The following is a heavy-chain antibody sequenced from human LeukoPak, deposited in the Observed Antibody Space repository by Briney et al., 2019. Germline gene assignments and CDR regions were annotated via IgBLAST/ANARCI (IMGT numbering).Heavy chain of an antibody. CDR2: IYYSGST. V-gene: IGHV4-59*01. Sequence: SETLSLTCTVSGGSISSYYWSWIRQPPGKGLEWIGYIYYSGSTNYNPSLKSRVTISVDTSKNQFSLKLSSVTAADTAVYCCARSFGDYFDYWGQGTLVTVSS. D-gene: IGHD3-10*01. CDR3: ARSFGDYFDY. CDR1: GGSISSYY. J-gene: IGHJ4*02.